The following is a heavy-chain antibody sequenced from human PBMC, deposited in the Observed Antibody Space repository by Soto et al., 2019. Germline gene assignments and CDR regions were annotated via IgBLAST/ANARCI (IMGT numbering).Heavy chain of an antibody. J-gene: IGHJ6*02. Sequence: SETLSLTCTVSGGSISSSSYYWGWIRQPPGKGLEWIGSIYYSGSTYYNPSLKSRVTISVDTSKNQFSLKLISVTAADTAVYYCARHVSRWDFWSGYYAPDYYYGMDVWGQGTTVTVSS. D-gene: IGHD3-3*01. V-gene: IGHV4-39*01. CDR3: ARHVSRWDFWSGYYAPDYYYGMDV. CDR1: GGSISSSSYY. CDR2: IYYSGST.